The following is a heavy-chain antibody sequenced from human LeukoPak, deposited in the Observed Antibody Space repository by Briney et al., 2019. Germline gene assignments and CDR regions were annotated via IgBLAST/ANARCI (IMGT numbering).Heavy chain of an antibody. CDR3: ARAGSNWNWFDP. D-gene: IGHD6-13*01. CDR1: GGSISSYY. V-gene: IGHV4-4*07. CDR2: VYPSGST. J-gene: IGHJ5*02. Sequence: SETLSLTCIVSGGSISSYYWSWIRQPAGKGLEWIGRVYPSGSTNYNPSLKSRVTMSVDTSKNHFSLKLSSVTAADTAVYYCARAGSNWNWFDPWGQGTLVTVSS.